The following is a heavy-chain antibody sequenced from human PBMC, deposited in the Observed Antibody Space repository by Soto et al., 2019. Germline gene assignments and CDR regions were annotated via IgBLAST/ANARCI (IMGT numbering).Heavy chain of an antibody. D-gene: IGHD4-4*01. V-gene: IGHV1-69*13. CDR1: GGNSSGNG. Sequence: SSVTVSCEASGGNSSGNGVKLVRQAPGQGLEFMGGIIPTFGTTNYAHKFRGRVTITADESTGTAYMELSSLRSDDTAVYYCAGASDSTWYNWLDPWGQGTLVTGSS. CDR3: AGASDSTWYNWLDP. J-gene: IGHJ5*02. CDR2: IIPTFGTT.